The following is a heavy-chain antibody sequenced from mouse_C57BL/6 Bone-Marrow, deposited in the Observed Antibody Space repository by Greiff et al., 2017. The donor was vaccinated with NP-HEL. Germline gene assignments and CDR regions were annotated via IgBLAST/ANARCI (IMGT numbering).Heavy chain of an antibody. CDR3: ARPNWDAWFAY. J-gene: IGHJ3*01. D-gene: IGHD4-1*01. CDR2: ISSGGSYP. V-gene: IGHV5-6*01. Sequence: EVQLVESGGDLVKPGGSLKLSCAASGFTFSSYGMSWVRQTPDKRLEWVATISSGGSYPYYPDSLKGRFTISRDNAKNTLYLQMSSLKSEDTAMYYCARPNWDAWFAYWGQGTLVTVSA. CDR1: GFTFSSYG.